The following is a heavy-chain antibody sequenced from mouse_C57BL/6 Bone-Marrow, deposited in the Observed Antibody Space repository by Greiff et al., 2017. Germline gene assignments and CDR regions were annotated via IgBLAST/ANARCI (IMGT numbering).Heavy chain of an antibody. J-gene: IGHJ3*01. CDR1: GYPFTSYW. D-gene: IGHD2-1*01. Sequence: QVQLQQPGAELVMPGASVKLSCKASGYPFTSYWMPWLKPRPGQGLEWIGEIDPSDSYTNYNQKFKGKSTLTVDKSSSTAYMQLSSLTSEDSAVYYCARSSSTMVGAYWGQGTLVTVSA. CDR2: IDPSDSYT. CDR3: ARSSSTMVGAY. V-gene: IGHV1-69*01.